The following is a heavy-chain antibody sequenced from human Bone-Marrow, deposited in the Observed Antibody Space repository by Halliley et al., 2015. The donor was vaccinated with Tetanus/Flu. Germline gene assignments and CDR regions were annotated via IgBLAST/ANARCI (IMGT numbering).Heavy chain of an antibody. D-gene: IGHD4-17*01. Sequence: WVSVISGGGTTYYADSVKGRFPIPRDISKNTLFLQMNSLSAEDTAVYYCAGEADEYGDPYAFEHWGQGTLLTVPS. CDR2: ISGGGTT. J-gene: IGHJ4*02. V-gene: IGHV3-53*01. CDR3: AGEADEYGDPYAFEH.